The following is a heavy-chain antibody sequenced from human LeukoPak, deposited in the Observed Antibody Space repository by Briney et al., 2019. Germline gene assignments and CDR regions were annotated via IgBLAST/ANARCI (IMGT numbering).Heavy chain of an antibody. CDR2: IYPGDSDT. CDR3: ARHFSASMDLYGGYFDY. J-gene: IGHJ4*02. V-gene: IGHV5-51*01. D-gene: IGHD2/OR15-2a*01. Sequence: GESLKISCKGSGYSFTSYWIGWVRQMPGKGLEWMGIIYPGDSDTRYSPSFQGQVTISADKSISTAYLQWSSLKASDTAMYYCARHFSASMDLYGGYFDYWGQGTLVTVSS. CDR1: GYSFTSYW.